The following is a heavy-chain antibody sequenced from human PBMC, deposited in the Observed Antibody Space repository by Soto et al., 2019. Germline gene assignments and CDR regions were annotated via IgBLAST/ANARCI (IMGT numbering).Heavy chain of an antibody. J-gene: IGHJ5*02. D-gene: IGHD3-10*01. CDR2: IYYSGST. V-gene: IGHV4-61*08. Sequence: PSETLYLTCTASGGSISSGGYYWSWIRQHPGKGLEWIGYIYYSGSTNYNPSLKSRVTISVDTSKNQFSLKLSSVTAADTAVYYCARDYYYGTSRIDGNWFDPWGQGTLVTVSS. CDR3: ARDYYYGTSRIDGNWFDP. CDR1: GGSISSGGYY.